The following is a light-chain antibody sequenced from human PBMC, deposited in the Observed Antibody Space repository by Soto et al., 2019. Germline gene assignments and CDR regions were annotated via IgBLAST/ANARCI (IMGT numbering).Light chain of an antibody. J-gene: IGKJ1*01. CDR3: QQYNNWPRTWT. Sequence: EIVMTQSPATLSVSPGERATLSCRASQSVSSNLAWYQQKPGQAPRLLIYGASTRATGIPARFSGSGSGTEFALTISSLQSEDFAVYYCQQYNNWPRTWTFGHGTKVEIK. CDR2: GAS. V-gene: IGKV3-15*01. CDR1: QSVSSN.